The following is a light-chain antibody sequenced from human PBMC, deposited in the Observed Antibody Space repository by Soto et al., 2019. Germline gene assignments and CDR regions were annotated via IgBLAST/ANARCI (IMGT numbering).Light chain of an antibody. Sequence: DIHMTQSPSSLSASVGDSVTITCRASQGISSYLAWYQQKPGKAPKLLIYAASTLQSGVPSRFSGSGSGTEFTLTISSLQPDDFATYYCQQYKSYPETFGQGTKVDI. CDR1: QGISSY. CDR2: AAS. J-gene: IGKJ1*01. V-gene: IGKV1-16*01. CDR3: QQYKSYPET.